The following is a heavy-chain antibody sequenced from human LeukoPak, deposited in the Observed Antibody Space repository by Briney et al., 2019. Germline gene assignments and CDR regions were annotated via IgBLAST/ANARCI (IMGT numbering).Heavy chain of an antibody. V-gene: IGHV1-69*06. J-gene: IGHJ3*02. CDR1: GGTFSSYA. CDR2: IIPILDTA. CDR3: ARVQAAHDAFDI. Sequence: SVKVSCKASGGTFSSYAIIWVRQAPGQGLEWMGGIIPILDTANYAQKFQGRVTITADKSTSTAYMELSSLRSEDTAVYYCARVQAAHDAFDIWSQGTMVTVSS.